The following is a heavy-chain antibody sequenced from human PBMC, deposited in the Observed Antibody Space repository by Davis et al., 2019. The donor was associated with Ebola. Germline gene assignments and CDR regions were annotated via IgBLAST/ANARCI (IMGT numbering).Heavy chain of an antibody. J-gene: IGHJ6*04. CDR2: IRYDGSNK. D-gene: IGHD3-9*01. Sequence: GESLKISCAASGFTFSSYGMHWVRQAPGKGLEWVAFIRYDGSNKYYADSVKGRFTISRDNSKNTLYLQMNSLRAEDTAVYYCAKARGYDILTGYNYYYGMDVWGKGTTVTVSS. V-gene: IGHV3-30*02. CDR1: GFTFSSYG. CDR3: AKARGYDILTGYNYYYGMDV.